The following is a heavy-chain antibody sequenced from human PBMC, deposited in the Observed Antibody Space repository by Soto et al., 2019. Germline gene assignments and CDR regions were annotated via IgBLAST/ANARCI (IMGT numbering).Heavy chain of an antibody. V-gene: IGHV1-3*01. CDR2: INAGNGNT. CDR3: AKDSDYYYGMDV. Sequence: ASVKVSCKASGYTFTSYAMHWVRQAPGQRLGWMGWINAGNGNTKYSQKFQGRVTITRDTSASTAYMELSSLRSEDTAVYYCAKDSDYYYGMDVWGQGTTVTVSS. J-gene: IGHJ6*02. CDR1: GYTFTSYA.